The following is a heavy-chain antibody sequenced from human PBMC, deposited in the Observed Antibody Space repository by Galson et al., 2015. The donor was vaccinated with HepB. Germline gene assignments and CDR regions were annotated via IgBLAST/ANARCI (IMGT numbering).Heavy chain of an antibody. CDR1: GYTFTGFY. D-gene: IGHD2-2*01. J-gene: IGHJ6*03. V-gene: IGHV1-2*02. Sequence: SVKVSCKASGYTFTGFYMHWVRQAPGQGLEWMGWINPNSGGTNYAQKFQGRVTMTRDTSISTAYMELSRLRSDDTAVYYCARDLAVVVPAAVEYYYYYMDVWGKGTTVTVSS. CDR2: INPNSGGT. CDR3: ARDLAVVVPAAVEYYYYYMDV.